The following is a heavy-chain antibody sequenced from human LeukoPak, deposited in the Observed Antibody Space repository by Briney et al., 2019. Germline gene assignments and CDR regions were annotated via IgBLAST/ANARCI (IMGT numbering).Heavy chain of an antibody. CDR2: ISGSGGST. CDR1: GFTFSSYA. D-gene: IGHD2-21*02. Sequence: GGSLRLSCAASGFTFSSYAMSWVRQAPGKGLEWGSAISGSGGSTYYADSVKGRFTISRDNSKNTLYLQMNSLRAEDTAVYYCAKDPSVVVTATLDYWGQGTLVTVSS. CDR3: AKDPSVVVTATLDY. J-gene: IGHJ4*02. V-gene: IGHV3-23*01.